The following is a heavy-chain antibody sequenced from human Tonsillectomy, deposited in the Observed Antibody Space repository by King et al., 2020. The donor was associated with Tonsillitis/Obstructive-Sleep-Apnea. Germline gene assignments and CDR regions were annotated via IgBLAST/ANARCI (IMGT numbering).Heavy chain of an antibody. D-gene: IGHD2-21*02. CDR1: GDSIRSYY. CDR2: IYYSGST. J-gene: IGHJ6*03. CDR3: ARHDFRYYMDV. Sequence: QVQLQESGPGLVKPSETLSLTCTVSGDSIRSYYWSWIRQPPGKGLEWIAYIYYSGSTNYSPSLKSRVTISVDTSKNQFSLKLSSVTAADTAVYYCARHDFRYYMDVWGKGTTVTVSS. V-gene: IGHV4-59*08.